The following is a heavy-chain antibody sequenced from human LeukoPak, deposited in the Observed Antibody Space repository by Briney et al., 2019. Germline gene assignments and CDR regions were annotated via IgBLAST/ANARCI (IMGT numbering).Heavy chain of an antibody. CDR2: INTDGRNT. Sequence: GGSLSLSCVVSGFPFIQSWMHWVRQVPGKGLVWVSSINTDGRNTIYADSVQGRFTTSRDNAKNTLYLQMNSLRAEDTAVYYCARDQTIPGPSTVDFWGKGTLVSVSS. CDR3: ARDQTIPGPSTVDF. D-gene: IGHD1-14*01. V-gene: IGHV3-74*01. CDR1: GFPFIQSW. J-gene: IGHJ4*02.